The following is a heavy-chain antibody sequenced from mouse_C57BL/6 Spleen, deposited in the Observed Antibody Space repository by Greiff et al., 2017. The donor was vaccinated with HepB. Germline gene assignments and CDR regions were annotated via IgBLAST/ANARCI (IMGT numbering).Heavy chain of an antibody. CDR3: ARDYYGSSYGYFDV. J-gene: IGHJ1*03. D-gene: IGHD1-1*01. CDR1: GYTFTDYY. Sequence: EVQLQQSGPELVKPGASVKISCKASGYTFTDYYMNWVKQSHGKSLEWIGDINPNNGGTSYNQKFKGKATLTVDKSSRTAYMELRSLTSEDSAVYYWARDYYGSSYGYFDVWGTGTTVTVSS. CDR2: INPNNGGT. V-gene: IGHV1-26*01.